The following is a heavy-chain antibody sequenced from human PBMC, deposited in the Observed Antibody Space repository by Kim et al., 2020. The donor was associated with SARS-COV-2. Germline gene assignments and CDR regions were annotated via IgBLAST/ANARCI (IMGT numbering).Heavy chain of an antibody. CDR3: AREKGGSLFGGFDY. D-gene: IGHD3-3*02. V-gene: IGHV3-30*04. J-gene: IGHJ4*02. CDR1: GFTFSSYA. CDR2: ISYDGSNK. Sequence: GGSLRLSCAASGFTFSSYAMHWVRQAPGKGLEWVAVISYDGSNKYYVDSVKGRFTISRDNSKNTLYLQMNSLRAEDTAVYYCAREKGGSLFGGFDYWGQGTLVTVSS.